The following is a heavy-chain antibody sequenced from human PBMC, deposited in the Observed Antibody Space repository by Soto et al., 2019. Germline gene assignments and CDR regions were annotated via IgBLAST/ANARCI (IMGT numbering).Heavy chain of an antibody. D-gene: IGHD3-9*01. V-gene: IGHV1-46*01. CDR1: GYTFSSYY. J-gene: IGHJ4*02. Sequence: HVQLVQSGAEVKKPGASVKVSWKAAGYTFSSYYIHWVREAPGEGVEWIGIINPNGGSRKYAQNFKRRLTVTRDTSTATVYMDLSALTSDDTAMYYCARGLGLGDCWRQGTLVTVSS. CDR2: INPNGGSR. CDR3: ARGLGLGDC.